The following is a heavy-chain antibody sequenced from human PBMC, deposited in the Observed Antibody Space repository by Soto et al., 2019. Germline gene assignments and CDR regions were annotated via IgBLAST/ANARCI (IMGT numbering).Heavy chain of an antibody. V-gene: IGHV3-23*01. J-gene: IGHJ4*02. CDR3: ARTRGYSDYALDY. CDR1: GFTFSSYA. D-gene: IGHD5-12*01. Sequence: LRLSCAASGFTFSSYAMTWVRQAPGKGLEWVSAISYRGVSTYYAASVKVRFTISRDSSENTLSLQMNSLRVDDTAVYYCARTRGYSDYALDYWGQGTLVTVSS. CDR2: ISYRGVST.